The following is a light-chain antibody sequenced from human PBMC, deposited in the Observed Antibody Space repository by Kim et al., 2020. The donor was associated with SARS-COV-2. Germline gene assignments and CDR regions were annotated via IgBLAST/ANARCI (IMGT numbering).Light chain of an antibody. Sequence: QSVLTQPPSASGTPGQRVTISCSGSSSNIGSNTVNWYQQLPGTAPKLLIYSNNQRPSGVPDRFSGSKSGTSASLAISGLQSEDEADYYCEAWDDSLNGWGVFGGGTQLTVL. CDR1: SSNIGSNT. CDR2: SNN. V-gene: IGLV1-44*01. J-gene: IGLJ2*01. CDR3: EAWDDSLNGWGV.